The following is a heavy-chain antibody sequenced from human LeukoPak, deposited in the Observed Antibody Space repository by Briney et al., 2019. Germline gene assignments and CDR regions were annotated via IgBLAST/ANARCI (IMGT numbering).Heavy chain of an antibody. D-gene: IGHD3-10*01. CDR3: ARDGGLWFGLNWFDP. J-gene: IGHJ5*02. V-gene: IGHV3-48*04. CDR1: GFTFSSYS. CDR2: ISSSSSTI. Sequence: GGSLRLSCAASGFTFSSYSMNWVRQAPGKGLEWVSYISSSSSTIYYADSVKGRFTISRDNAKNSLYLQMNSLRAEDTAVYYCARDGGLWFGLNWFDPWGQGTLVTDSS.